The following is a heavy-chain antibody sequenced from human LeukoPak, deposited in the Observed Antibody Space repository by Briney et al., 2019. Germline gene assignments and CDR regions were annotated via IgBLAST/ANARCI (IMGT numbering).Heavy chain of an antibody. D-gene: IGHD3-10*01. J-gene: IGHJ4*02. V-gene: IGHV3-23*01. CDR1: GITFSSHA. Sequence: GGSLRLSCAASGITFSSHAMSWVRQAPGKGLEWVSAISGSGGSTYYADSVKGRFTISRDNSKNTLYLQMNSLRAEDTAVYYCAKGPSLWFGEFFDYWGQGTLVTVSS. CDR2: ISGSGGST. CDR3: AKGPSLWFGEFFDY.